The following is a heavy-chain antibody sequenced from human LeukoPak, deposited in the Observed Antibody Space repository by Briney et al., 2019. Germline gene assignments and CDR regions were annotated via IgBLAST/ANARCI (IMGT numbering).Heavy chain of an antibody. CDR2: ISGSGGST. CDR3: ANAVKWELHRFDY. D-gene: IGHD1-26*01. Sequence: PGGSLRLSCAASGFTFSSYAMSWVRQAPGKGLEWVSAISGSGGSTYYADSVKGRFTISRDNSKNTLYLQMNSLRADDTAVYYCANAVKWELHRFDYWGQGTLVTVSS. CDR1: GFTFSSYA. V-gene: IGHV3-23*01. J-gene: IGHJ4*02.